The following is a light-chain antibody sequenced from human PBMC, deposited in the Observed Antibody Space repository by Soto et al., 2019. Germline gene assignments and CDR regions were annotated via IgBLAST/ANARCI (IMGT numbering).Light chain of an antibody. J-gene: IGKJ3*01. CDR3: QQLNNYPY. V-gene: IGKV2-28*01. CDR1: QSLLHSNGYTY. CDR2: LGS. Sequence: DIVMTQSPLSLPVTPGEPASISCSSSQSLLHSNGYTYLDWYLQKPGQSPQLLISLGSNRASGVPDRFRGSGSGTDFTLTISSLQPEDFATYYCQQLNNYPYFGPGTKVDIK.